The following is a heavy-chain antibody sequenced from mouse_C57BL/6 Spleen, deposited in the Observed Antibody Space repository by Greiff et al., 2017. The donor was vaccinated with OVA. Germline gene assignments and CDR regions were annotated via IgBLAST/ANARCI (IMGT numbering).Heavy chain of an antibody. Sequence: EVKLVESGPELVKPGASVKISCKASGYSFTGYYMNWVKQSPEKSLEWIGEINPSTGGTTYNQKFKAKATLTVDKSSSTAYMQLKSLTSEDSAVYYCARGGSDYWGQGTTLTVSS. CDR3: ARGGSDY. V-gene: IGHV1-42*01. CDR2: INPSTGGT. CDR1: GYSFTGYY. J-gene: IGHJ2*01.